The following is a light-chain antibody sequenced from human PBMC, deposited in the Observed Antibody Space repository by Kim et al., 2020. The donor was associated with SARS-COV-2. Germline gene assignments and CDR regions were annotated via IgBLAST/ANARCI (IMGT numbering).Light chain of an antibody. CDR2: STN. CDR3: RLFYGGAWV. J-gene: IGLJ3*02. CDR1: TGRVTMAYY. V-gene: IGLV7-43*01. Sequence: PGGTVTLTCGSSTGRVTMAYYPNWFQQKPGQTPRALIYSTNNKHSWTPARFSGSLLGGKAALTLSGVQPEDEADYYCRLFYGGAWVFGGGTQLTVL.